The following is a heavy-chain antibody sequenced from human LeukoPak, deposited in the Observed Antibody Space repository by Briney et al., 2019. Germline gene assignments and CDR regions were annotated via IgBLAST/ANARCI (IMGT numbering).Heavy chain of an antibody. Sequence: PGGSLRLSCAASGFTFSSYAMHWVRQAPGKGLEWVAVISYDGSNKYYADSVKGRFTISRDNSKNTLYLQMNSLRAEDTAVYYCARDSGIYYDSSGYSGPNAFDIWGQGTMVTVSS. CDR3: ARDSGIYYDSSGYSGPNAFDI. CDR1: GFTFSSYA. J-gene: IGHJ3*02. V-gene: IGHV3-30*04. CDR2: ISYDGSNK. D-gene: IGHD3-22*01.